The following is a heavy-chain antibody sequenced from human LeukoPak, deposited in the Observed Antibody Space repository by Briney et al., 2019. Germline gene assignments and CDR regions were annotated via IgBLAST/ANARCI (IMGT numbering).Heavy chain of an antibody. CDR1: GYSISSGYY. V-gene: IGHV4-38-2*02. CDR2: IYHSGST. D-gene: IGHD5-12*01. J-gene: IGHJ6*02. CDR3: ARESRPTDIVATNGMDV. Sequence: PSETLPLTCTVSGYSISSGYYWGWIRPPPGKGLEWIGSIYHSGSTYYNPSLKSRVTISVDTSKNQFSLKLSSVTAADTAVYYCARESRPTDIVATNGMDVWGQGTTVTVSS.